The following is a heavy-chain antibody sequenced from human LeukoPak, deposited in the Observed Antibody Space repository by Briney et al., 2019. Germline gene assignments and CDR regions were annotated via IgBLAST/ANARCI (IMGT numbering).Heavy chain of an antibody. V-gene: IGHV3-48*03. Sequence: PGGSLRLSCAASGFTFSSYEMNWVRQAPGKGMEWVSYISSSGTTIYYAESVKGRFTISRDNAMNSLYLQMNSLRAEDTAVYYCARGDNGIDYWGQGTLVTVSS. D-gene: IGHD4-17*01. CDR3: ARGDNGIDY. CDR1: GFTFSSYE. CDR2: ISSSGTTI. J-gene: IGHJ4*02.